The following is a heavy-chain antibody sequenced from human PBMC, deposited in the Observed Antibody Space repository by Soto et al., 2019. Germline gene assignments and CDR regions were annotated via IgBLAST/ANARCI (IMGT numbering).Heavy chain of an antibody. D-gene: IGHD1-26*01. Sequence: PGGSLRLSCAASGFTFSSYAMSWVRQAPGRGLEWVSAISGSGGSTYYADSVKGRFTISRDNSKNTLYLQMSSLRAEDTAVYYCAKFVGVGATTYYYYGMDVWGQGTTVTVSS. CDR3: AKFVGVGATTYYYYGMDV. V-gene: IGHV3-23*01. J-gene: IGHJ6*02. CDR1: GFTFSSYA. CDR2: ISGSGGST.